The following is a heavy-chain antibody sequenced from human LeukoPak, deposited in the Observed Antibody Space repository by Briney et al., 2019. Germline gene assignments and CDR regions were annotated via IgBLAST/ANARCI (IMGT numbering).Heavy chain of an antibody. V-gene: IGHV3-7*03. CDR1: GFTFSDYW. CDR3: ARLSYDSGTHYTVYKF. D-gene: IGHD3-10*01. CDR2: IKQDGSAK. J-gene: IGHJ4*02. Sequence: GGSLRLSCAASGFTFSDYWMSWVRQAPGEGLEWVANIKQDGSAKNYVDSVEGRFTISVDNAKNSLYLQMNTLRDDDTAVYYCARLSYDSGTHYTVYKFWGQGTLVTVSS.